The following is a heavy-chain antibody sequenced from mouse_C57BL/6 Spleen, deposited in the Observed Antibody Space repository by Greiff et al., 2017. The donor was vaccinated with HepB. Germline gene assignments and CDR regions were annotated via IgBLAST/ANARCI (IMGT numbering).Heavy chain of an antibody. CDR2: ISSGSSTI. V-gene: IGHV5-17*01. CDR3: ARPPIVYYYAMDY. Sequence: EVHLVESGGGLVKPGGSLKLSCAASGFTFSDYGMHWVRQAPEKGLEWVAYISSGSSTIYYADTVKGRFTISRDNAKNTLFLQMTSLRSEDTAMYYCARPPIVYYYAMDYWGQGTSVTVSS. CDR1: GFTFSDYG. J-gene: IGHJ4*01.